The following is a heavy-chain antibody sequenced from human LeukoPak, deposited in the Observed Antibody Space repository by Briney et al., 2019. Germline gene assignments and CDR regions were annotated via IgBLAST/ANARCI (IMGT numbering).Heavy chain of an antibody. V-gene: IGHV3-30*02. J-gene: IGHJ4*02. D-gene: IGHD2-21*01. Sequence: GGSLRLSCAASGFTFSSYGMHWVRQAPGKGLEWVAFIRYDGSNKYYADSVKGRFTISRDNSKNTLYLQMNSLRAEDTAVYYCARDDQVYSFSFDYRAQGTLITVSS. CDR2: IRYDGSNK. CDR1: GFTFSSYG. CDR3: ARDDQVYSFSFDY.